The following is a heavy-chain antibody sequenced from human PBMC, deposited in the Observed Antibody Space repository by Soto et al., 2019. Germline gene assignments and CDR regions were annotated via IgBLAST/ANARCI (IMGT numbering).Heavy chain of an antibody. V-gene: IGHV3-33*01. CDR1: GFIFSTYG. J-gene: IGHJ4*02. D-gene: IGHD2-15*01. CDR2: IWYDGNNK. Sequence: QVQLVESGGGVVQPGRSLRLSCVASGFIFSTYGMHWVRQAPGKGLEWVAVIWYDGNNKYYADSVKGRFTISRDISKNTVYLQMNSLRAEDTALYYCARDTKLGYCYDGTCGGFDYWGQGTLVTVSS. CDR3: ARDTKLGYCYDGTCGGFDY.